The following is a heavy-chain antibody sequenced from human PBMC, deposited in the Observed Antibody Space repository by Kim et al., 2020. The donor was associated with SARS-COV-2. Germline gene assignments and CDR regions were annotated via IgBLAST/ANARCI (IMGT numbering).Heavy chain of an antibody. D-gene: IGHD3-9*01. Sequence: ADPVKGRSTISRDNSKITLYLKMQSLRAEDTAVYSCAKAAAGYYPYYFDYWGQGTLVTVSS. J-gene: IGHJ4*02. V-gene: IGHV3-30*02. CDR3: AKAAAGYYPYYFDY.